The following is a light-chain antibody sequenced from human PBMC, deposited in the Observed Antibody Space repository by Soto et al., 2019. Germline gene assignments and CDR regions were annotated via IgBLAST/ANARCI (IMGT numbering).Light chain of an antibody. Sequence: QSVLTQPPSVSGAPGQRVTISCTGSSSNIGAGYDVHWYQQLPGTAPKLLIYGNSNRPSGVADRFSGSKSGTSASLAITGLKAEDEDDYYCQSYDSSLSGSVVFGGGTKVTVL. CDR3: QSYDSSLSGSVV. J-gene: IGLJ2*01. V-gene: IGLV1-40*01. CDR1: SSNIGAGYD. CDR2: GNS.